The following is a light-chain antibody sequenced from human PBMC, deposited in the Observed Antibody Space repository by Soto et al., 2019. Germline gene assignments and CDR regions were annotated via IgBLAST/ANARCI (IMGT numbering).Light chain of an antibody. CDR1: DIGSES. CDR3: QVWDSSSDHVV. Sequence: SYELTQPPSVSVAPGQTARITCGGNDIGSESVHWYQQRPGQAPVLVVSDDSDRPSGIPERFSGSNSGDTATLTISRVEAGDEADYYCQVWDSSSDHVVFGGGTKLTV. V-gene: IGLV3-21*02. J-gene: IGLJ2*01. CDR2: DDS.